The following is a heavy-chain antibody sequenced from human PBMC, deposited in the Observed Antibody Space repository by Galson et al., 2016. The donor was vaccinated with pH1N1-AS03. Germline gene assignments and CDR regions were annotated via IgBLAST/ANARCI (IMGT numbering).Heavy chain of an antibody. Sequence: SVKVSCKASGYIFTGFYVHWVRQAPGQGLEWMGWINTDSGVTNYAQKFEAWVTMTKDTSGSTAYMELYGLKSDDTAVYYCARDPRGPCTSATCPTTYYFGMDVWGQETTVIVSS. J-gene: IGHJ6*02. CDR3: ARDPRGPCTSATCPTTYYFGMDV. V-gene: IGHV1-2*04. D-gene: IGHD2-2*01. CDR1: GYIFTGFY. CDR2: INTDSGVT.